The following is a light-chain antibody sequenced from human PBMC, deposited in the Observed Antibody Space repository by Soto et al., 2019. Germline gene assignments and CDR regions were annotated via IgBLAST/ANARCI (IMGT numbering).Light chain of an antibody. CDR2: EVS. CDR3: NSFTSRNTLV. CDR1: SSDIGAYNF. Sequence: QSALTQPASVSWSPGQSITISCTGTSSDIGAYNFVSWYQQHPGKVPKVIIYEVSNRPSGVPDRFSGSKSGNTASLTISGLQADDEADYYCNSFTSRNTLVFGGGTKVTVL. J-gene: IGLJ3*02. V-gene: IGLV2-14*01.